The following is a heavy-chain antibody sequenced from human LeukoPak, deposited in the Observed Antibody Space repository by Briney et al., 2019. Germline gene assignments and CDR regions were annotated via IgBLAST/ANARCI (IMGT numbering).Heavy chain of an antibody. CDR1: GFTFSSYE. V-gene: IGHV3-48*03. CDR3: ARDYYGDSGD. CDR2: SCSSGSTI. D-gene: IGHD4-17*01. J-gene: IGHJ1*01. Sequence: PGGSLRLSCAASGFTFSSYEMNWVRQAPGKGLEWVSYSCSSGSTIYYADCVKGRFTISRDNAKNSLYLQMNSLRAEDTAVYYCARDYYGDSGDWGQGDLVTVSS.